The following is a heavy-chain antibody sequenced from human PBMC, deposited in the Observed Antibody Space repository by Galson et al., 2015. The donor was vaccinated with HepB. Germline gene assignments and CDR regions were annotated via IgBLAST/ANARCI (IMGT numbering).Heavy chain of an antibody. J-gene: IGHJ5*02. CDR2: IRSKADSYAT. CDR3: TTPPYGDDSSGWFGPTLIHSNWFDP. CDR1: GFTFSGSA. Sequence: SLRLSCAASGFTFSGSAMHWVRQASGKGLEWVGRIRSKADSYATAYAASVKGRFTISRDDSKNTTYVQMNSLKTEDTAVYYCTTPPYGDDSSGWFGPTLIHSNWFDPWGQGTLVIVSS. D-gene: IGHD3-22*01. V-gene: IGHV3-73*01.